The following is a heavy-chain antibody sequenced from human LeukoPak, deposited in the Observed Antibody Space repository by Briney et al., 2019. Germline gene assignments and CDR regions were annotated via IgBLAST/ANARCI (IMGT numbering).Heavy chain of an antibody. V-gene: IGHV4-4*07. J-gene: IGHJ4*02. CDR1: GGSISSYY. CDR2: IYTSGST. D-gene: IGHD2-2*01. Sequence: PETLSLTCTVSGGSISSYYWSWIRQPAGKGLEWIGRIYTSGSTNYNPSLKSRVTMSVDTSKNQFSLKLSSVTAADTAVYYCARDAGYCSSTSCYKVFDYWGQGTLVTVSS. CDR3: ARDAGYCSSTSCYKVFDY.